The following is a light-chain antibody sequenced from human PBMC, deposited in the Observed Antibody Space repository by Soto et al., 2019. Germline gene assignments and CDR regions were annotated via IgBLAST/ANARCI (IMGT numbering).Light chain of an antibody. CDR1: QSISNH. J-gene: IGKJ1*01. V-gene: IGKV1-39*01. CDR2: AAS. CDR3: QQSYSSPPT. Sequence: DIQMTQSPSSLSASVEDRVIITCRASQSISNHLNWYQQKPGKAPKLLIFAASSLQSGVPSRFSGSRSGPDFTLTISSLQPEDFPTYYCQQSYSSPPTFGQGTKVEIK.